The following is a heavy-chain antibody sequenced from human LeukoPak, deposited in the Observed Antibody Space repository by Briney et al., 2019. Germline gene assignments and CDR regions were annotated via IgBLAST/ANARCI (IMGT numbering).Heavy chain of an antibody. CDR1: GDSISGTNYY. J-gene: IGHJ4*02. V-gene: IGHV4-39*01. CDR3: ATSGWYLLPGVY. CDR2: IYSGST. Sequence: PSETLSLTCTVSGDSISGTNYYWGWIRQPPGKGLEWIGSIYSGSTYYNPSLESRVTISVDTSKNQFSLKLSSVTAADTAVYYCATSGWYLLPGVYWGQGTLVTVSS. D-gene: IGHD6-19*01.